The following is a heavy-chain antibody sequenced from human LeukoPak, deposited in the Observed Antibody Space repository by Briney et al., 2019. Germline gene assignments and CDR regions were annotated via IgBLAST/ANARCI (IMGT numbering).Heavy chain of an antibody. CDR3: ARDPRYYDSSGYPDY. J-gene: IGHJ4*02. Sequence: GRSLRLSCAASGFTFSSYGMHWVRQAPGKGLEWVAVIWYDGSNKYYADSVKGRFTISRDNSKNTLYLQMNSLRAEDTAAYYCARDPRYYDSSGYPDYWGQGTLVTVSS. CDR1: GFTFSSYG. D-gene: IGHD3-22*01. CDR2: IWYDGSNK. V-gene: IGHV3-33*01.